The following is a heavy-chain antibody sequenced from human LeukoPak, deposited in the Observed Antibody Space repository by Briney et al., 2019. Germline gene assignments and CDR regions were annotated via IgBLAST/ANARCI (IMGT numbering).Heavy chain of an antibody. V-gene: IGHV3-11*04. Sequence: PGGSLRLSCAASGFTFSDYYMSWIRQAPGKGLEWVSYISSSGSTIYYADSVKGRFTISRDNAKNSLYLQMNSLRAEDTAVYYCARDLPSPWGAQAGYAFDIWGQGTMVTVSS. CDR1: GFTFSDYY. D-gene: IGHD1-26*01. CDR2: ISSSGSTI. J-gene: IGHJ3*02. CDR3: ARDLPSPWGAQAGYAFDI.